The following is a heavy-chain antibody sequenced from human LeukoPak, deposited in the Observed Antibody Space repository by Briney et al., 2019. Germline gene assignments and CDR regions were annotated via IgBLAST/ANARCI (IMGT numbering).Heavy chain of an antibody. D-gene: IGHD2-21*02. CDR1: GGTFSSYA. CDR3: ARAYMTATRHFDY. V-gene: IGHV1-69*13. CDR2: IIPIFGTA. J-gene: IGHJ4*02. Sequence: SVKVSCKASGGTFSSYAISWVRQAPGQGLEWMGGIIPIFGTANYAQKFQGRVTITADESTSTAYMELSSLRSEDTAMYYCARAYMTATRHFDYWGQGTLVTVSS.